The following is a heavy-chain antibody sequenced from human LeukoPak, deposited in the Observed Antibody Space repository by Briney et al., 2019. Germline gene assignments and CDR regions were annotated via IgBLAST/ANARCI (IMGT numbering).Heavy chain of an antibody. J-gene: IGHJ3*02. CDR1: GSTFRSYG. CDR3: AKDLTHHTAMRVDAFDI. V-gene: IGHV3-30*02. Sequence: QPGGSLRPSWAALGSTFRSYGMPWFRQFPGKGLGGVAFIRYDGSNKYYADSVKGRFTISRDNSKNTLYLQMNSLRAEDTAVYYCAKDLTHHTAMRVDAFDIWGQGTMVTVSS. CDR2: IRYDGSNK. D-gene: IGHD5-18*01.